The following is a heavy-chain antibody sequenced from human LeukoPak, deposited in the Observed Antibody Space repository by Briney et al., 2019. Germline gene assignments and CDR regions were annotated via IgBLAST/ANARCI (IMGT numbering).Heavy chain of an antibody. CDR1: GFTFSSYA. J-gene: IGHJ4*02. D-gene: IGHD3-9*01. V-gene: IGHV3-30*04. CDR2: ISYDGSNK. Sequence: GGSLRLSCAAPGFTFSSYAMHWVRQAPGKGLEWVAVISYDGSNKYYADSVKGRFTISRDNSKNTLYLQMNSLRAEDTAVYYCARTLAGSDILTGYPGYWGQGTLVTVSS. CDR3: ARTLAGSDILTGYPGY.